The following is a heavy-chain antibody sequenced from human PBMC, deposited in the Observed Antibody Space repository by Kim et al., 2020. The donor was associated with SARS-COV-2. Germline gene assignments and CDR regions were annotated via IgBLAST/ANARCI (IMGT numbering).Heavy chain of an antibody. D-gene: IGHD3-22*01. CDR3: ARLCCGDSSGYYYEYYFDY. Sequence: SRVTISVDTSKNQFSLKLSSVTAADTAVYYCARLCCGDSSGYYYEYYFDYWGQGTLVTVSS. V-gene: IGHV4-31*02. J-gene: IGHJ4*02.